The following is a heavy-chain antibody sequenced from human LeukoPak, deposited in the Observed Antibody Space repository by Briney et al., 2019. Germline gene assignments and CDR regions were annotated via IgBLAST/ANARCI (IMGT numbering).Heavy chain of an antibody. V-gene: IGHV3-23*01. Sequence: GGSLGLSCAASRFTFSSYAMSWVRQAPGKGLEWVSAISGSGVTTHYAGSVKGRFSISRDNSKNTLYLQMNSLRAEDTALYYCAKKVVVGATSPYSDFQDWGQGTLVTVSS. CDR3: AKKVVVGATSPYSDFQD. CDR1: RFTFSSYA. D-gene: IGHD1-26*01. CDR2: ISGSGVTT. J-gene: IGHJ1*01.